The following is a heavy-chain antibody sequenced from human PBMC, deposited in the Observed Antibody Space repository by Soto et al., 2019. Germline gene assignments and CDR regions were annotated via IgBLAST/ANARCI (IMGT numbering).Heavy chain of an antibody. D-gene: IGHD6-13*01. Sequence: PGESLKISCKGSGYSFTSYWIGWVRQMPGKGLEWMGIIYPGDSDTRYSPSFQGQVTISADKSISTAYLQWSSLKASDTAMYYCARGGEQQLDPWYYYGMDVWGQGTTVTVSS. J-gene: IGHJ6*02. CDR2: IYPGDSDT. V-gene: IGHV5-51*01. CDR3: ARGGEQQLDPWYYYGMDV. CDR1: GYSFTSYW.